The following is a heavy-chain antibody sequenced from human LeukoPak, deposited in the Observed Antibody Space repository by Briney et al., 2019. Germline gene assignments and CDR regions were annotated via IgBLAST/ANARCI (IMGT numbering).Heavy chain of an antibody. CDR2: ISGSGGST. CDR1: GFTFSSYA. Sequence: GGSLRLSCAASGFTFSSYAMSWVRQAPGKGLEWVSAISGSGGSTYYADSVKGRFTISRDNSKNTLYLQMNSLRAEDTAVYYCARQVYCSGGSCLDYWGQGTLVTVSS. CDR3: ARQVYCSGGSCLDY. D-gene: IGHD2-15*01. V-gene: IGHV3-23*01. J-gene: IGHJ4*02.